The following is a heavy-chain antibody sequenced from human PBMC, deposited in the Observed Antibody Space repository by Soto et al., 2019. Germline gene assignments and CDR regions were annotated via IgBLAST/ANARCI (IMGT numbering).Heavy chain of an antibody. Sequence: SETLSLTCTVSGGSISSYYWSWIRQPPGKGLEWIGYIYYSGSTNYNPSLKSRVTISVDTSKNQLSLKLSSVTAADTAVYYCARPSNYYDSSAPFDYWGQGTLVTVSS. D-gene: IGHD3-22*01. CDR1: GGSISSYY. CDR2: IYYSGST. V-gene: IGHV4-59*08. CDR3: ARPSNYYDSSAPFDY. J-gene: IGHJ4*02.